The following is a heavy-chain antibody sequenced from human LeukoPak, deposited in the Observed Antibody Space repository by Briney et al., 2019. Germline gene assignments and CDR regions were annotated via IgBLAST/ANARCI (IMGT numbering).Heavy chain of an antibody. J-gene: IGHJ3*02. D-gene: IGHD1-1*01. CDR1: GFTFSNYA. CDR2: ISGSGGST. Sequence: GGSLRLSCAASGFTFSNYAMSWVRQAPGKGLEWVSAISGSGGSTYYVDSVKGRFTISRDNSKNTLYLQMNSLRAEDTAVYYCARGGTVGTRSPLRAFDIWGQGTMVTVTS. V-gene: IGHV3-23*01. CDR3: ARGGTVGTRSPLRAFDI.